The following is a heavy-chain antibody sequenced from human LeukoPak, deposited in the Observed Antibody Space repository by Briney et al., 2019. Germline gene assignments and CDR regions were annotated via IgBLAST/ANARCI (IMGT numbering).Heavy chain of an antibody. J-gene: IGHJ6*02. CDR1: GYTFTSYA. CDR2: INAGNGNT. V-gene: IGHV1-3*01. Sequence: ASVKVSYKASGYTFTSYAMHWVRQAPGQRLEWMGWINAGNGNTKYLQKFQGRVTITRDTSASTAYMELSSLRSEDTAVYYCARPLTALYSGYDGGYYYYGMDVWGQGTTVTVSS. D-gene: IGHD5-12*01. CDR3: ARPLTALYSGYDGGYYYYGMDV.